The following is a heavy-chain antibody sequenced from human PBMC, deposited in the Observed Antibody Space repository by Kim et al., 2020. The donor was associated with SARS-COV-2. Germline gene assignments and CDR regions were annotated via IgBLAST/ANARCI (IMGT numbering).Heavy chain of an antibody. CDR1: GFTFSSYG. CDR2: IWYDGSNK. Sequence: GGSLRLSCAASGFTFSSYGMHWVRQAPGKGLEWVAVIWYDGSNKYYADSVKGRFTISRDNSKNTLYLQMNSLRAEDTAVYYCAKCCVVGSPRPRAVTSYYYYGMDVWGQGTTVTVSS. CDR3: AKCCVVGSPRPRAVTSYYYYGMDV. J-gene: IGHJ6*02. V-gene: IGHV3-33*06. D-gene: IGHD3-10*01.